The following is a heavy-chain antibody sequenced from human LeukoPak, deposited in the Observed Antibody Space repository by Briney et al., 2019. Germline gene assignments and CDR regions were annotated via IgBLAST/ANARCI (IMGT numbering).Heavy chain of an antibody. CDR3: ARGGGYYGYYYYMDV. Sequence: GASVKVSCKASGGTFSSYAISWVRQAPGQGLEWMGGIIPIFGTANYAQKFQGRVTITADESTSTAYMELSSLRSEDTAVYYCARGGGYYGYYYYMDVWGKGTTVTVSS. CDR1: GGTFSSYA. CDR2: IIPIFGTA. V-gene: IGHV1-69*13. J-gene: IGHJ6*03.